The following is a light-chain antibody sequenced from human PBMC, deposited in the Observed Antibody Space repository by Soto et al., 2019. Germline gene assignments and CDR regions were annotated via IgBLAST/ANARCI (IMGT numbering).Light chain of an antibody. J-gene: IGLJ1*01. Sequence: QSVLTQPRSVSGSHGQSVTISCTGTSSDVGAYNYVSWYQQHPAKAPNLMIYDVSKRPSGVPDRFSGSKSGNTASLTISGLQAEDEGDYYCCSYTNSAYVFGTGTKVTVL. CDR3: CSYTNSAYV. V-gene: IGLV2-11*01. CDR2: DVS. CDR1: SSDVGAYNY.